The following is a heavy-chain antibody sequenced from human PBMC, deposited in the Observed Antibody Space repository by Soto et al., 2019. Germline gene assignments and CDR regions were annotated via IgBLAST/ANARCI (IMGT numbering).Heavy chain of an antibody. J-gene: IGHJ6*02. D-gene: IGHD3-3*01. CDR3: ARGDFWSAGMAV. Sequence: ASVKASWKESRFAFNGRYMQWVRQAPGQGLEWMGWINPNSGGTNYAQKFQGWVTMTRDTSISTAYMELSRLRSDDTAVYYCARGDFWSAGMAVWGQGTTVTVSS. CDR2: INPNSGGT. V-gene: IGHV1-2*04. CDR1: RFAFNGRY.